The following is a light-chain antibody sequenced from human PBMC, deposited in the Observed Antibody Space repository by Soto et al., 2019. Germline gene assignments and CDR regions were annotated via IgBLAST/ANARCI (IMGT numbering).Light chain of an antibody. CDR1: SSDVGGYNY. Sequence: QSALTQPASVSGSPGQSITISCTGTSSDVGGYNYVSWYQQHPGKAPKLMIYDVSNRPSGVSNRFSGSKSGNTASLTISGLQAEDEADYYCSSYTSSSTLRHVCGTGTKVTVL. V-gene: IGLV2-14*01. CDR2: DVS. J-gene: IGLJ1*01. CDR3: SSYTSSSTLRHV.